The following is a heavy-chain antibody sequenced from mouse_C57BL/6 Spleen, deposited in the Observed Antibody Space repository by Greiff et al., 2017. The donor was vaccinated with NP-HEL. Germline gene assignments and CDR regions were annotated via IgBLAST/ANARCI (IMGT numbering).Heavy chain of an antibody. J-gene: IGHJ1*03. Sequence: VQLQQSGPELVKPGASVKISCKASGYAFSSSWMNWVKQRPGKGLEWIGRIYPGDGDTNYNGKFKGKATLTADKSSSTAYMQLSSLTSEDSAVYFCARPAQYWYFDVWGTGTTVTVSS. V-gene: IGHV1-82*01. CDR2: IYPGDGDT. CDR3: ARPAQYWYFDV. CDR1: GYAFSSSW. D-gene: IGHD3-2*02.